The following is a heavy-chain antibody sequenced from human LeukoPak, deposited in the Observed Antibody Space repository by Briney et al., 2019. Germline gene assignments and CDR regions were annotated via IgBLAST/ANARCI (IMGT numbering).Heavy chain of an antibody. CDR1: GFTFSSYT. CDR3: AKDLRPDGVDNFDH. D-gene: IGHD2-8*01. CDR2: ILASGSPT. Sequence: GGSLRLSCAASGFTFSSYTMNWVRQAPGKGLQWVANILASGSPTYYADSVKGRFIISRDNSKNTVYLQMNSLRVEDTAIYYCAKDLRPDGVDNFDHWGQGILVTVSS. J-gene: IGHJ4*02. V-gene: IGHV3-23*01.